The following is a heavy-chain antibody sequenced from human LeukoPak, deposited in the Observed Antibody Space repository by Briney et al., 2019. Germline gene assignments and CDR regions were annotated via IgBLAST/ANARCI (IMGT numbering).Heavy chain of an antibody. J-gene: IGHJ3*02. CDR1: GYTFTSYD. V-gene: IGHV1-8*01. CDR3: ARFGVGATLDAFDI. Sequence: ASVKVSCKASGYTFTSYDINWVRQATGQGLEWMGWMNPTSGNTGYAQKFQGRVTMTRNTSIITAYMELGSLRSEDTAVYYCARFGVGATLDAFDIWGQGTMVTVSS. D-gene: IGHD1-26*01. CDR2: MNPTSGNT.